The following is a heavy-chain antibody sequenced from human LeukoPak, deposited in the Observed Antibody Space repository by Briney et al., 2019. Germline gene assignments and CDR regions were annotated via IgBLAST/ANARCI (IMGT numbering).Heavy chain of an antibody. CDR3: ASGLVVVFPPRF. V-gene: IGHV4-39*01. J-gene: IGHJ4*02. CDR1: GGSISSSSYY. D-gene: IGHD3-22*01. Sequence: SETLSLTCTVSGGSISSSSYYWGWIRQPPGKGLEWVGSIYYSGSTYYNPSLKSRVTIFVDTSKNQFSLKLSSVTAADTAVYYCASGLVVVFPPRFWGRGTLVTVSS. CDR2: IYYSGST.